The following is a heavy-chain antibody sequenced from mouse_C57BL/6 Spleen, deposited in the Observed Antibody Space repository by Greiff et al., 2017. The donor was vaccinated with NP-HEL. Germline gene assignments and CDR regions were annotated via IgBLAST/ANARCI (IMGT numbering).Heavy chain of an antibody. J-gene: IGHJ1*03. CDR3: TRSPYGNGYFDV. CDR1: GFTFTDYY. D-gene: IGHD2-1*01. V-gene: IGHV7-3*01. Sequence: DVMLVESGGGLVQPGGSLSLSCAASGFTFTDYYMSWVRQPPGKALEWLGFIRNKANGYTTAYSASVKGRFTISRDNSQSILYLQMNARRAEDSATYYGTRSPYGNGYFDVWGTGTTVTVSS. CDR2: IRNKANGYTT.